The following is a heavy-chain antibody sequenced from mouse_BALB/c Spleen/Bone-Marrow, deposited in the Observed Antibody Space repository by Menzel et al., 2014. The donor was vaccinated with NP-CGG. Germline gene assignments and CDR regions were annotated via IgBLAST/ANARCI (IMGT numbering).Heavy chain of an antibody. CDR2: IWAGGST. V-gene: IGHV2-9*02. CDR1: GFSLTSYG. J-gene: IGHJ4*01. CDR3: ARERWGAMDY. D-gene: IGHD1-1*02. Sequence: VNVVESGPGLVAPSQSLSITCTVSGFSLTSYGVHWVRQPPGKGLEWLGVIWAGGSTNYNSALMSRLSISKDNSKSQVFLKMNSLQTDDTAMYYCARERWGAMDYWGQGTSVTVSS.